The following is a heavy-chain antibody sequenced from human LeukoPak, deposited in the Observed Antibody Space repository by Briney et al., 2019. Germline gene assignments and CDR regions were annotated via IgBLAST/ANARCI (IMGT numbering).Heavy chain of an antibody. D-gene: IGHD1-26*01. CDR1: GYSLTSYW. CDR3: ATFLGGELLGGGGYFDY. Sequence: GESLKISCKGSGYSLTSYWSGWVRQMPGKGLEWMGIIYPGDSYTRYSPSFQGQVTISADKSISTAYLQWSSLKASDTAMYYCATFLGGELLGGGGYFDYWGQGTLVTVSS. V-gene: IGHV5-51*01. J-gene: IGHJ4*02. CDR2: IYPGDSYT.